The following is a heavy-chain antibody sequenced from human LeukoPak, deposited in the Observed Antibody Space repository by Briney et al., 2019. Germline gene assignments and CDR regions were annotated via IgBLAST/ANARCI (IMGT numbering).Heavy chain of an antibody. J-gene: IGHJ2*01. CDR1: GGSISSSSYY. CDR2: IYYSGST. V-gene: IGHV4-39*01. Sequence: SETLSLTCTVSGGSISSSSYYWGWIRQPPGKGLEWIGSIYYSGSTYYNPSLKSRVTISVDTSKNQFSLKLSSVTAADTAVYYCARVPQEWLVWYFDLWGRGTLVTVSS. CDR3: ARVPQEWLVWYFDL. D-gene: IGHD6-19*01.